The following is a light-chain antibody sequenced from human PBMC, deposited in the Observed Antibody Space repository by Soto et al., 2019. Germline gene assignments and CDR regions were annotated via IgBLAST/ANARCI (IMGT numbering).Light chain of an antibody. Sequence: DFQMTQSPSTLSASVGDIVTITFRASQNIGSRLAWFQQKPGKAPKLLIYDASGLESGVPQRFSGSGSGTEFTLTISSLQTDDFSTYYCQQYHSYWTFGQGTKVDIK. V-gene: IGKV1-5*01. J-gene: IGKJ1*01. CDR1: QNIGSR. CDR2: DAS. CDR3: QQYHSYWT.